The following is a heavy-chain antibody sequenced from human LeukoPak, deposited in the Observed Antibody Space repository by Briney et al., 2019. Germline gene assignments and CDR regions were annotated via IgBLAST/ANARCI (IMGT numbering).Heavy chain of an antibody. CDR2: RRHKANGDTT. D-gene: IGHD1-1*01. Sequence: GGSLRLSCSASGFTLSDHYMDWVRQAPGKGLEWVGLRRHKANGDTTEYAASVEGRFTISRDESKNLLHLQMNSLEIQDTAVYYCVRCWNGGRDLASDRWGQGTLVTVSS. V-gene: IGHV3-72*01. CDR1: GFTLSDHY. CDR3: VRCWNGGRDLASDR. J-gene: IGHJ5*02.